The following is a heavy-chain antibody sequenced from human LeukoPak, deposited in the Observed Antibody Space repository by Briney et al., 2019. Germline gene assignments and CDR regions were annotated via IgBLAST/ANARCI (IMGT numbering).Heavy chain of an antibody. CDR3: ARESPAAYYFDY. Sequence: KPSETLSLTCTVSGGSISSYYWSWIRQPPGKGLEWIGYIYYSGSTNYNPSLKSRVTISVDTSKNQFSLKLSSVTAADTAVYYCARESPAAYYFDYWGQGTLVTVSS. V-gene: IGHV4-59*01. D-gene: IGHD2-2*01. CDR2: IYYSGST. CDR1: GGSISSYY. J-gene: IGHJ4*02.